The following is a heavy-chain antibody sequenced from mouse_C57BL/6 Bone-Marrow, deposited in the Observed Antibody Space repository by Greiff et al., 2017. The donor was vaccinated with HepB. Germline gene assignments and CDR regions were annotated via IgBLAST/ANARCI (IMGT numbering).Heavy chain of an antibody. CDR1: GYTFTSYG. CDR3: ATIYYDYDRGYYAMDY. J-gene: IGHJ4*01. Sequence: QVQLQQSGAELARPGASVKLSCKASGYTFTSYGISWVKQRTGQGLEWIGEIYPRSGNTYYNEKFKGKATLTADKSSSTAYMELRSLTSEDSAVYFCATIYYDYDRGYYAMDYWGQVTSVTVSS. CDR2: IYPRSGNT. V-gene: IGHV1-81*01. D-gene: IGHD2-4*01.